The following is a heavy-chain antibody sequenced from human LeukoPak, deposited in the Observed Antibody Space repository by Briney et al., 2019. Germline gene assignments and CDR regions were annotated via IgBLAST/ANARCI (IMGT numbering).Heavy chain of an antibody. D-gene: IGHD2-2*01. J-gene: IGHJ4*02. V-gene: IGHV3-23*01. CDR3: AKGVSQPKYYFEY. CDR1: GFTFTSA. Sequence: GGSLRLSCAASGFTFTSAMRWVRQAPGKGLEWVSSITGIGDEAFYADSVKGRFTIFRDNSKNTLYLQMNSLRAEDTAVYYCAKGVSQPKYYFEYWGRGTLVTVSS. CDR2: ITGIGDEA.